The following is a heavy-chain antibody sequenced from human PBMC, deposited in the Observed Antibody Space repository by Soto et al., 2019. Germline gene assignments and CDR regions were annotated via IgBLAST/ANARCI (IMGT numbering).Heavy chain of an antibody. Sequence: GESLKISCKGSGYSFTSYWISWVRQMPGKGLEWMGRIDPSDSYTNYSPSFQGHVTISADKSISTAYLQWSSLKASDTAMYYCARRGDSSGYYSSWYYYGMDVWGQGTTVTVSS. CDR2: IDPSDSYT. CDR3: ARRGDSSGYYSSWYYYGMDV. D-gene: IGHD3-22*01. V-gene: IGHV5-10-1*01. CDR1: GYSFTSYW. J-gene: IGHJ6*02.